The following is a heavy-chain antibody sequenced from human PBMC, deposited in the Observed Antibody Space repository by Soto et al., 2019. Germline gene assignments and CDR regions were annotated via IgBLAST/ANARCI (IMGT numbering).Heavy chain of an antibody. Sequence: GGSLRLSCASSGFSVSSNYMSWVRQAPGKGLEWVSVIYTDDSTHYADSVKGRFAISRHNSKNTVYLQMSSLRDEDTAVYYCARGGTYYSVGEYWG. V-gene: IGHV3-53*04. CDR2: IYTDDST. D-gene: IGHD1-26*01. CDR3: ARGGTYYSVGEY. CDR1: GFSVSSNY. J-gene: IGHJ4*01.